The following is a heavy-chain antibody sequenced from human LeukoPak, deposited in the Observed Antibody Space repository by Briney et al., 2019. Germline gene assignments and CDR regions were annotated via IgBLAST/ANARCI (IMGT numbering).Heavy chain of an antibody. CDR2: IVVGSGNT. CDR3: AAGSGTGTAAQPLDY. Sequence: SVTVSFKASGFTFTISAMQWVRQARGQRQEGIGWIVVGSGNTNYEQKFQERVTITRDMSTSTAYMELSSLRSEDTAVYYCAAGSGTGTAAQPLDYWGQGTLVTVSS. D-gene: IGHD2-2*01. V-gene: IGHV1-58*02. CDR1: GFTFTISA. J-gene: IGHJ4*02.